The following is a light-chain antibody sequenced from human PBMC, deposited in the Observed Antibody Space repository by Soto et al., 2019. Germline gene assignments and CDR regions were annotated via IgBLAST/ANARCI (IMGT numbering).Light chain of an antibody. CDR1: QSISSW. V-gene: IGKV1-5*03. J-gene: IGKJ1*01. CDR3: QQSTLTPWT. Sequence: DIQMTQSPSTLSASVGDRVTITCRASQSISSWLAWYQQIPGKAPNLLIYKAASLESGVQPRFSGSGSGTEFTLTISSLQADDFAAYYCQQSTLTPWTFGQGTKVDIK. CDR2: KAA.